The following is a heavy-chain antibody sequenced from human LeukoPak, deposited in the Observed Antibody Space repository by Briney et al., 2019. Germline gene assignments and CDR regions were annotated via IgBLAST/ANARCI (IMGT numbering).Heavy chain of an antibody. CDR1: GFTFSSYW. CDR2: INSDETIS. Sequence: GGSLRLSCAASGFTFSSYWMHWVRQVPNQGLMWVSRINSDETISEYVDSVNGRFTISRDNAKNTLYLQMNSLRAEGTAVYFCLYGGYFQHWGQGTLVTVSS. V-gene: IGHV3-74*01. D-gene: IGHD3-16*01. CDR3: LYGGYFQH. J-gene: IGHJ1*01.